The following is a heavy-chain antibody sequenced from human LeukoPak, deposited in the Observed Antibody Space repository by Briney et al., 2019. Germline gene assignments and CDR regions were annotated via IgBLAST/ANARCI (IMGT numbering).Heavy chain of an antibody. CDR2: FDPKHGET. Sequence: ASVTVSCMVSGYTLTQLSMHWVRQAPGQGLEWMGGFDPKHGETLYAQKYQGRASMTKNTSTDTTNMDLSRLGSDAADVYYCETDFRGLRRTTYDYWGQGTLVIVS. CDR3: ETDFRGLRRTTYDY. J-gene: IGHJ4*02. V-gene: IGHV1-24*01. CDR1: GYTLTQLS. D-gene: IGHD1-7*01.